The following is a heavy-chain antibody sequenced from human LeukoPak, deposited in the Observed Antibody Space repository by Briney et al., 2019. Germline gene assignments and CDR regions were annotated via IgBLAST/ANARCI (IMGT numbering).Heavy chain of an antibody. CDR3: AGVLRDGYNQVDY. D-gene: IGHD5-24*01. CDR1: GHSFTSYW. CDR2: IYPGDSDT. J-gene: IGHJ4*02. V-gene: IGHV5-51*01. Sequence: GASLKISYKGSGHSFTSYWIGWVRQMPGKGLEWVGIIYPGDSDTRYSPSFQGQVTISADKSISTAYLQWSSLKASDTAMYYCAGVLRDGYNQVDYWGQGTLVTVSS.